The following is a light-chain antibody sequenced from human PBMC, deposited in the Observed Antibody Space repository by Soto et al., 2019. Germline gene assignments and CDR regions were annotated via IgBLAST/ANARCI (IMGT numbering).Light chain of an antibody. CDR1: RDIRDF. J-gene: IGKJ2*03. Sequence: EIQMTQSPSSLSVSVGDRVTITCQASRDIRDFLNWYQQKPGKAPKLLIFDASNLEEGVPPRFSGSGSGTHFTFSINSLQPEDVATYYCQHYDNLPQYSFRQWTK. CDR3: QHYDNLPQYS. V-gene: IGKV1-33*01. CDR2: DAS.